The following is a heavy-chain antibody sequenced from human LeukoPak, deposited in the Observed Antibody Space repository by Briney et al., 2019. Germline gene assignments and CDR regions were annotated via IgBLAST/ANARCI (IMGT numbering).Heavy chain of an antibody. CDR3: ARVPGKYYYGSGSKYYYYYGMDV. CDR1: GYTFTSYD. CDR2: MNPNSGGT. J-gene: IGHJ6*02. Sequence: ASVKVSCKASGYTFTSYDINWVRQATGQGLEWMGWMNPNSGGTNYAQKFQGRVTMTRDTSISTAYMELSRLRSDDTAVYYCARVPGKYYYGSGSKYYYYYGMDVWGQGTTVTVSS. V-gene: IGHV1-2*02. D-gene: IGHD3-10*01.